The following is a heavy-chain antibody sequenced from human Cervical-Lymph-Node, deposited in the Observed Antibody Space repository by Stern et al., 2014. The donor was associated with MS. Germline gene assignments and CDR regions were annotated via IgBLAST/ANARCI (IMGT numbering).Heavy chain of an antibody. Sequence: QVQLVESGGDVVQPGRSLRLSCAASRFSISDYAMHWVRQAPGKGLEWVATISYDGSSKRYADSVKGRFTISRDNLKNPVHVQMNGLRAEDTAVYYCTRKDCSGGSCRGMDVWGQGTTVTVSS. CDR2: ISYDGSSK. D-gene: IGHD2-15*01. V-gene: IGHV3-30-3*01. J-gene: IGHJ6*02. CDR3: TRKDCSGGSCRGMDV. CDR1: RFSISDYA.